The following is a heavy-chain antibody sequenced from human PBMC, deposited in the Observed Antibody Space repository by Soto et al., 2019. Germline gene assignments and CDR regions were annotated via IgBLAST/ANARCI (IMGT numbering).Heavy chain of an antibody. V-gene: IGHV1-69*13. CDR3: ARGRNPYCSGGSCRGDWFDP. D-gene: IGHD2-15*01. CDR2: IIPIFGTA. J-gene: IGHJ5*02. Sequence: SVKVSCKASGGTFSSYAISWVRQAPGQGLEWMGGIIPIFGTANYAQKFQGRVTITADESTSTAYMELSSLRSEDTAVYYCARGRNPYCSGGSCRGDWFDPWGQGTMVPVYS. CDR1: GGTFSSYA.